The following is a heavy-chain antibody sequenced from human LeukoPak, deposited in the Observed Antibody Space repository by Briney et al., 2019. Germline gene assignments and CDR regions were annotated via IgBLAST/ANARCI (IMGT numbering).Heavy chain of an antibody. CDR1: GGSISSYY. V-gene: IGHV4-59*12. CDR2: IYFSGST. Sequence: PSETLSLTCTVSGGSISSYYWSWIRQPPGKGLEWIGNIYFSGSTYYNPSLKSRVTISVDTSKNQFSLKLSSVTAADTALYYCARVGSSWPHYYFDYWGQGTLVTVSS. CDR3: ARVGSSWPHYYFDY. J-gene: IGHJ4*02. D-gene: IGHD6-13*01.